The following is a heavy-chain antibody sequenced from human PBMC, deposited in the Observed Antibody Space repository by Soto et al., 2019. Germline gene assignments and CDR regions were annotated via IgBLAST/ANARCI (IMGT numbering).Heavy chain of an antibody. J-gene: IGHJ1*01. V-gene: IGHV3-23*01. CDR3: AKGPPGSKGAEYFQH. D-gene: IGHD6-13*01. CDR2: ISGSGGST. CDR1: GFTFSSYA. Sequence: GGSLRLSCAASGFTFSSYAMSWVRQAPGKGLEWVSAISGSGGSTYYADSVKGRFTISRDNSKNTLYLQMNSLGAEDTAVYYCAKGPPGSKGAEYFQHWGQGTLVTVSS.